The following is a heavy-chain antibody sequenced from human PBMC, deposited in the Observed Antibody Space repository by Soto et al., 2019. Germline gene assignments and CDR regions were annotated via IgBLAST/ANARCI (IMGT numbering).Heavy chain of an antibody. CDR1: GYTFTSYG. D-gene: IGHD1-1*01. V-gene: IGHV1-18*01. CDR3: ARGRYGDY. J-gene: IGHJ4*02. CDR2: ISAHNGNT. Sequence: QVHLVQSGAEVKKPGASVKVSCKASGYTFTSYGITWVRQAPGQGLEWMGWISAHNGNTDYAQKLQGSVIVTRDSSTSTAYMELRSLRSDATAVYYCARGRYGDYWGQGALVTVSS.